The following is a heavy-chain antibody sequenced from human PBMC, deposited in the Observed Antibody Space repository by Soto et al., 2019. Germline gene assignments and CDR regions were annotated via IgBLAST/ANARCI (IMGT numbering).Heavy chain of an antibody. CDR3: AKDLGYCFSTSCYLSDY. J-gene: IGHJ4*02. Sequence: QVPLVESGGGVVQPGRSLRLSCADSGFNFSSYAMHWVRQAPGKGLEWVAVISYDGSNKYYAESVKGRFTISRDNSKNTLYLQMNSLRAEDTAVYYCAKDLGYCFSTSCYLSDYWGQGTLVTVSS. CDR2: ISYDGSNK. V-gene: IGHV3-30*18. D-gene: IGHD2-2*03. CDR1: GFNFSSYA.